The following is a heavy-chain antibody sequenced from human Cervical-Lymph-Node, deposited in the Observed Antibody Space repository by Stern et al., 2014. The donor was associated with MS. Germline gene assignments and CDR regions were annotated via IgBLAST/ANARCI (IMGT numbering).Heavy chain of an antibody. Sequence: EVQLVESGGGLVKPGGYLRLSCAASGFTFSSYWMHWVRQAPGKGLVWVSRINSGGSSTSYADSVKGRFTISRDNAKNTLYLQMNSLRAEDTAVYYCARDRIAARGSLHYCGQGTLVTVSS. CDR2: INSGGSST. CDR3: ARDRIAARGSLHY. D-gene: IGHD6-13*01. CDR1: GFTFSSYW. V-gene: IGHV3-74*01. J-gene: IGHJ4*02.